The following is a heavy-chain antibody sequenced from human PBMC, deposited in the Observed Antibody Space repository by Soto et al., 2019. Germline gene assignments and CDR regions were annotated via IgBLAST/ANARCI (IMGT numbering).Heavy chain of an antibody. Sequence: SETLSLTCTVSGGSISSGDYYWSWIRQPPGKGLEWIGYIYYSGSTYYNPSLKSRVTISVDTSKNQFSLKLSSVAAADTAVYYCARDHYYDSSGYYHDAFDIWGQGTMVTVSS. CDR3: ARDHYYDSSGYYHDAFDI. J-gene: IGHJ3*02. D-gene: IGHD3-22*01. V-gene: IGHV4-30-4*01. CDR2: IYYSGST. CDR1: GGSISSGDYY.